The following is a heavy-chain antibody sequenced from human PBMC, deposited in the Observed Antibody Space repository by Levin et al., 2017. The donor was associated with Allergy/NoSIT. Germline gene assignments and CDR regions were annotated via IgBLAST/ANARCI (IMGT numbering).Heavy chain of an antibody. Sequence: GASVKVSCKASGYSFTSYYMHWVRQAPGQGLEWMGILNPSGGATSYAQKFQGRVTMTRDTSTSTLYMELSSLRSEDTAVYYCARDFEGGSSAFDIWGQGTMVTVFS. CDR3: ARDFEGGSSAFDI. CDR1: GYSFTSYY. V-gene: IGHV1-46*01. D-gene: IGHD1-26*01. J-gene: IGHJ3*02. CDR2: LNPSGGAT.